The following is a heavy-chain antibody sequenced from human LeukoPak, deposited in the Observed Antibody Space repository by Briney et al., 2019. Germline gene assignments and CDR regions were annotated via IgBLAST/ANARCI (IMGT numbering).Heavy chain of an antibody. CDR1: GFTFSSYA. CDR2: ISYDGSNK. Sequence: GGSLRLSCAASGFTFSSYAMHWVRQAPGKGLEWVAVISYDGSNKYYADSVKGRFTISRDNSKNTLYLQMNSLRAEDTAVYYCARTRLRFLDHDNWFDPWGQGTLVTVSS. J-gene: IGHJ5*02. D-gene: IGHD3-3*01. CDR3: ARTRLRFLDHDNWFDP. V-gene: IGHV3-30*04.